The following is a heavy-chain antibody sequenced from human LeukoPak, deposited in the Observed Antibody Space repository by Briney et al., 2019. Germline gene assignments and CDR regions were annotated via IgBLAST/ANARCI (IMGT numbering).Heavy chain of an antibody. J-gene: IGHJ4*02. V-gene: IGHV3-23*01. D-gene: IGHD3-22*01. CDR3: ARASLPENYYDSSGYYDY. CDR1: GFTFSTYG. Sequence: GGSLRLSCAASGFTFSTYGLSWVRQAPGKGLEWVSAISGSGATTYYADSVKGRFTISRDNSKNTLYLQMNSLRAEDTAVYYCARASLPENYYDSSGYYDYWGQGTLVTVSS. CDR2: ISGSGATT.